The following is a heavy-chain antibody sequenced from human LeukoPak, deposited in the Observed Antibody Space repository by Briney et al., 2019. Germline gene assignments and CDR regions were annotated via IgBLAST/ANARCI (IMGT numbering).Heavy chain of an antibody. V-gene: IGHV1-18*01. CDR1: GYTFTSYG. J-gene: IGHJ5*02. CDR2: ISAYNGNT. D-gene: IGHD6-13*01. Sequence: GASVKVSCKASGYTFTSYGISWVRQAPGQGLEGMGWISAYNGNTNYAQKLQGRVTMTTDTSTSTAYMELRSLRSDDTAVYYCARIWIAAAGNWFDPWGQGTLVTVSS. CDR3: ARIWIAAAGNWFDP.